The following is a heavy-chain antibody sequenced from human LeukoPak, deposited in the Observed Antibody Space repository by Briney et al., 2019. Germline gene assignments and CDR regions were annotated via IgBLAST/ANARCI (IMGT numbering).Heavy chain of an antibody. Sequence: PSETLSLTCTVSGGSISSGSYYWSWIRQPAGKGLEWIGRIYTSGSTNYNPSLKRRVTISVDTSKNQFSLKLSSVTAADTAVYYCARETRWLQNNDAFDIWGQGTMVTVSS. J-gene: IGHJ3*02. CDR2: IYTSGST. V-gene: IGHV4-61*02. CDR1: GGSISSGSYY. CDR3: ARETRWLQNNDAFDI. D-gene: IGHD5-24*01.